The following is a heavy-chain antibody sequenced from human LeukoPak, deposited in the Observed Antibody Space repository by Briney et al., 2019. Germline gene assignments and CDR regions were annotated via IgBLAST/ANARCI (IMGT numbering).Heavy chain of an antibody. Sequence: ASVKVSCKASGYTFTSYGISWVRQAPGQGLEWMGWISAYNGNTNYAQKLQGRVTMTTDTSTSTAYMELRSLRSDDTAVYYCARGALGDGHNLGYYYYYMDVWGKGTTVTFSS. D-gene: IGHD5-24*01. V-gene: IGHV1-18*01. CDR2: ISAYNGNT. CDR3: ARGALGDGHNLGYYYYYMDV. CDR1: GYTFTSYG. J-gene: IGHJ6*03.